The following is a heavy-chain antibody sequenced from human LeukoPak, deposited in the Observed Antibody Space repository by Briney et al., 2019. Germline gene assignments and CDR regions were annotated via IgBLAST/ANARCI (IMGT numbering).Heavy chain of an antibody. Sequence: PGGSVRLSCAASGFIFSSYWMSWVRQAPGKGLEWVANIQQDGSEKYYVDSVKGRFTISRDNAKNSLYLQINSLRAEDTAVYYCSGGNLFWYSDLWGRGRRVPVSS. V-gene: IGHV3-7*01. CDR3: SGGNLFWYSDL. J-gene: IGHJ2*01. CDR2: IQQDGSEK. CDR1: GFIFSSYW. D-gene: IGHD4-11*01.